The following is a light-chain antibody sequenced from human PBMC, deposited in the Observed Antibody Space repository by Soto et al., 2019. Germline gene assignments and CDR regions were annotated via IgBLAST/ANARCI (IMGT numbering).Light chain of an antibody. V-gene: IGKV1-39*01. CDR1: HSINNY. J-gene: IGKJ2*01. CDR2: AAS. Sequence: IQMTQSPSSLSASVGDRVIITCRSDHSINNYLNWYQQRPGKVPKLLIYAASTLQSGVPSRFSGSGSGRVFTLTINSLQPEDFATHYCQQSYSTLGTFGRGTRVEI. CDR3: QQSYSTLGT.